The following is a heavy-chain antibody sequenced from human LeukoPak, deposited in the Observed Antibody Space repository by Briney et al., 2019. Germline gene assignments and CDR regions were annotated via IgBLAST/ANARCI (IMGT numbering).Heavy chain of an antibody. J-gene: IGHJ4*02. CDR1: GFSFSRAW. CDR3: TTGVTMVRGAKTDY. V-gene: IGHV3-15*01. CDR2: IKSKTDGGTI. Sequence: GGSLRLSCVASGFSFSRAWLSWVRQAPGKGLEWVGRIKSKTDGGTIDYGAPVKGRFTISRDDSETTVYLQMDSLKTEDTAVYYCTTGVTMVRGAKTDYWGQGTLVTV. D-gene: IGHD3-10*01.